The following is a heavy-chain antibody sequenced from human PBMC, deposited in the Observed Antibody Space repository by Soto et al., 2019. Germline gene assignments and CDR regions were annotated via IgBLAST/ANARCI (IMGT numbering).Heavy chain of an antibody. J-gene: IGHJ5*02. Sequence: SGPTLVNPTQTLTLTCTFSGFSLSTSGVGVGWIRQPPGKALEWLALIYWDDDKRYSPSLKSRLTITKDTSKNQVVLTMTNMDPVNTATYYCAHTYLPYYYGSGSLTWFYPWGKETLVPVPS. D-gene: IGHD3-10*01. V-gene: IGHV2-5*02. CDR2: IYWDDDK. CDR1: GFSLSTSGVG. CDR3: AHTYLPYYYGSGSLTWFYP.